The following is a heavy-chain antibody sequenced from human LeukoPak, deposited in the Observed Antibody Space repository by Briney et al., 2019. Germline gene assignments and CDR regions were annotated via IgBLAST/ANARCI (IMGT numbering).Heavy chain of an antibody. CDR1: GGSISSGSYY. D-gene: IGHD3-10*01. Sequence: SETLSLTCTVSGGSISSGSYYWSWIRQPPGKGLEWIGYIYYSGSTNYNPSLKSRVTISVDTSKNQFSLKLSSVTAADTAVYYCARGREVLITMVRGVDAFDIWGQGTMVTVSS. CDR2: IYYSGST. J-gene: IGHJ3*02. V-gene: IGHV4-61*01. CDR3: ARGREVLITMVRGVDAFDI.